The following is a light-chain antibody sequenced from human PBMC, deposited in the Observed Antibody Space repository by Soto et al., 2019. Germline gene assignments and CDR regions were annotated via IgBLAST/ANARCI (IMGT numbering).Light chain of an antibody. CDR1: SSDVGGYDY. CDR2: EVT. Sequence: QSALTQPASVSGSPGQSIAISCTGTSSDVGGYDYVSWYQQHPDKAPKLMIYEVTKRPSWVSNRFSGSKSGNTASLTIYGLQPEDEADYYCSSHTSGSTRVFGSGTKLTVL. J-gene: IGLJ1*01. CDR3: SSHTSGSTRV. V-gene: IGLV2-14*01.